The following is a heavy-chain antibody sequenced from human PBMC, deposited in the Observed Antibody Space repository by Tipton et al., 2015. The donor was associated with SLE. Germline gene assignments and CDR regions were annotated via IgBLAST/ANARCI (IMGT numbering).Heavy chain of an antibody. D-gene: IGHD5-12*01. CDR3: ARLVGGYAR. CDR1: GASISSSDYS. V-gene: IGHV4-39*01. J-gene: IGHJ4*02. Sequence: GASISSSDYSWGWMRQPPGEGLEWIGTIYYNGGTHSNPSLKSRVSISVDTSKHQLSLKLISVTAADTAVYFCARLVGGYARWGQGTLVTVSS. CDR2: IYYNGGT.